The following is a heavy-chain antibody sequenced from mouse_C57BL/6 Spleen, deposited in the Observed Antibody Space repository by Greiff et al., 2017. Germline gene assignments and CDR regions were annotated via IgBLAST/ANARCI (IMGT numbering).Heavy chain of an antibody. Sequence: QVQLKQSGAELMKPGASVKLSCKATGYTFTGYWIEWVKQRPGHGLEWIGEILPGSGSTNYNEKFKGKATFTADTSSNTAYMQLSSLTTEDSTIYYCARRGDYYCGSSSFDYWGQGTTLTVSS. J-gene: IGHJ2*01. CDR3: ARRGDYYCGSSSFDY. CDR2: ILPGSGST. V-gene: IGHV1-9*01. D-gene: IGHD1-1*01. CDR1: GYTFTGYW.